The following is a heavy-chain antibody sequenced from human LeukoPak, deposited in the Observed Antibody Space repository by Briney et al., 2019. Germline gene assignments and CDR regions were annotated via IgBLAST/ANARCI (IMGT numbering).Heavy chain of an antibody. CDR3: VVGGSPGY. D-gene: IGHD2-15*01. CDR2: ISTDGYTT. Sequence: GGSMRLSCAASGLAFSAYKMHWVRQAPRKGLVWVSRISTDGYTTDYADFVQGRFTASRDNTKNTWSLEMDSLRAEDTAVYYCVVGGSPGYWGQGTLVTVSS. CDR1: GLAFSAYK. J-gene: IGHJ4*02. V-gene: IGHV3-74*01.